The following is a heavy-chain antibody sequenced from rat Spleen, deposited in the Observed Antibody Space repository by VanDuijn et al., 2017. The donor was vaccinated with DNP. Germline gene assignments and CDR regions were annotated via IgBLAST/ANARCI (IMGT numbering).Heavy chain of an antibody. CDR2: ISYDGSRT. V-gene: IGHV5-17*01. J-gene: IGHJ2*01. CDR3: ARHVQWFDY. D-gene: IGHD1-1*01. Sequence: EVQLVESGGGLVQPGRSLKLSCAASGFTFSDYAMAWVRRAPKKGLEWVATISYDGSRTYYRDSVKGRFTISRDNAKSTLYLQMDSLRSEDTATYYCARHVQWFDYWGQGVMVTVSS. CDR1: GFTFSDYA.